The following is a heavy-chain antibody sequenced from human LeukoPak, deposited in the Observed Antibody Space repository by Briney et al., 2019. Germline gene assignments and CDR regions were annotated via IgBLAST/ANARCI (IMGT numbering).Heavy chain of an antibody. CDR2: IGWNSGSI. CDR1: VFHFDDYA. CDR3: AKGRIVATMGSFDY. Sequence: PGGSLRLSCGASVFHFDDYAVPWVRRAPGKGVEWVSGIGWNSGSIGYADSVKGRFTISRDNAKNSLYLQMNSLRAEDTALYYCAKGRIVATMGSFDYWGQGTLVTVSS. D-gene: IGHD5-12*01. J-gene: IGHJ4*02. V-gene: IGHV3-9*01.